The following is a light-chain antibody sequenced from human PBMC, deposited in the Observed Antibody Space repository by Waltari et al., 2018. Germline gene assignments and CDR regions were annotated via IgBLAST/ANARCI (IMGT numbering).Light chain of an antibody. Sequence: QSVLTQPPSVSGAPGQRVTISCTGSSSNIGAGHDVHWYQQLPGRAPRLLTSNNIHRPSGVPDRISGSNSGTSASLVITGLQAEDEAEFYCQSYDDSLSGYVFGGGTKLTVL. CDR2: NNI. J-gene: IGLJ3*02. CDR1: SSNIGAGHD. CDR3: QSYDDSLSGYV. V-gene: IGLV1-40*01.